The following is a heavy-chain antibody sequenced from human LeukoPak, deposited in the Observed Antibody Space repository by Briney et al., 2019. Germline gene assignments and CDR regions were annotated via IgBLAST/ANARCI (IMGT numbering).Heavy chain of an antibody. Sequence: SETLSLTCAVYGGSFNGYYWSWIRQPPGKGLEWIGEINHSGSTNYNPSLKSRVTISVDTSKNQFSLKLSSVTAADTAVYYCARGQVGRAGTFRIWAYFDHWGQGTLVIVSS. V-gene: IGHV4-34*01. D-gene: IGHD6-19*01. CDR2: INHSGST. J-gene: IGHJ4*02. CDR3: ARGQVGRAGTFRIWAYFDH. CDR1: GGSFNGYY.